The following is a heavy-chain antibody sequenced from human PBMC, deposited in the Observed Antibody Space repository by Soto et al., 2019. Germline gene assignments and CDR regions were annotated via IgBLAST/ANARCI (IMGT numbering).Heavy chain of an antibody. D-gene: IGHD6-19*01. CDR2: IYTSGST. Sequence: SETLSLTCTVSGGSISSYYWSWIRQPAGKGLEWIGRIYTSGSTNYNPSLKSRVTMSVDTSKNQFSLKLSSVTAADTAVYYCAGVGRWLVTWVFDYWGQGTLVTVSS. J-gene: IGHJ4*02. V-gene: IGHV4-4*07. CDR3: AGVGRWLVTWVFDY. CDR1: GGSISSYY.